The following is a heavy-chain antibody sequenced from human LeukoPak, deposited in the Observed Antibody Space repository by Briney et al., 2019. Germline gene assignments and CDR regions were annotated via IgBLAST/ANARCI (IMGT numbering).Heavy chain of an antibody. V-gene: IGHV1-8*01. Sequence: ASVKVSCKASGYTFTSYDINWVRQATGQGLEWMGWMNPNSGNTGYAQKLQDRVTMTTDTSTSTAYMELRSLRSDDTAVYYCARDGGYSAISDYWGQGTLVTVSS. D-gene: IGHD5-12*01. J-gene: IGHJ4*02. CDR2: MNPNSGNT. CDR3: ARDGGYSAISDY. CDR1: GYTFTSYD.